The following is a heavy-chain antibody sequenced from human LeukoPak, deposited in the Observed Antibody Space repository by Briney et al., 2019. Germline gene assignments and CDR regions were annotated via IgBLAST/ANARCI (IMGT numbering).Heavy chain of an antibody. CDR2: IGASGGTT. D-gene: IGHD4-17*01. J-gene: IGHJ4*02. CDR1: GFTFNTYS. Sequence: PGGSLRLSCAGSGFTFNTYSMTWVRQAPGKGLEWVSVIGASGGTTYYADSVKGRFTISRDNSKNTLYLQMNSLRAEDTAVYYCAREDYGDYVPFDYWGQGTLVTVSS. CDR3: AREDYGDYVPFDY. V-gene: IGHV3-23*01.